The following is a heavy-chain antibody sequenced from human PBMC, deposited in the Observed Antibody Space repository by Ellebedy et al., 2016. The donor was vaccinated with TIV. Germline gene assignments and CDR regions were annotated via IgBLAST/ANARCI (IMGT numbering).Heavy chain of an antibody. CDR3: ARDWLYYYESVGMDV. J-gene: IGHJ6*02. Sequence: AASVKVSCKASGYNFMSHAIHWVRQAPGQRLEWMAWINAGSGNTKYSQKFQGRVAITRDTSASTAYMELRSLRFEDTAVYYCARDWLYYYESVGMDVWGQGTTLTVSS. CDR2: INAGSGNT. CDR1: GYNFMSHA. V-gene: IGHV1-3*01. D-gene: IGHD3-22*01.